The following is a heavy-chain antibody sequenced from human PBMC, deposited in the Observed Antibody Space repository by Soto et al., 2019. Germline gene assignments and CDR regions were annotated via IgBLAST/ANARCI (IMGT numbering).Heavy chain of an antibody. CDR1: GDSVSSNSAA. V-gene: IGHV6-1*01. CDR3: ARERGVLSEAFDI. Sequence: QVQLQQSGPGLVKPSQTLSLTCAISGDSVSSNSAAWNWLRQSPSRGLEWMGRTYDRSKWYNDYVVSVKSRITINPDTSKNQFSLQLNSVTPEDTAVYYCARERGVLSEAFDIWGQGTVVTVSS. J-gene: IGHJ3*02. D-gene: IGHD3-10*01. CDR2: TYDRSKWYN.